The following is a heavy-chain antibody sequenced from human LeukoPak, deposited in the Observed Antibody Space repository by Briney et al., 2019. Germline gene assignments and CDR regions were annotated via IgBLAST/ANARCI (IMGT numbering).Heavy chain of an antibody. V-gene: IGHV3-53*01. CDR2: IYSGGST. CDR1: GFTVSSNY. D-gene: IGHD4-11*01. CDR3: ARSYNNSYYYYYYMDV. Sequence: PGGSLRLSCAASGFTVSSNYMSWVRQAPGKGLEWVSVIYSGGSTYYADSVKGRFTISRDNSKNTLYLQMNSLRAEDTAVYYCARSYNNSYYYYYYMDVWGKGTTVTISS. J-gene: IGHJ6*03.